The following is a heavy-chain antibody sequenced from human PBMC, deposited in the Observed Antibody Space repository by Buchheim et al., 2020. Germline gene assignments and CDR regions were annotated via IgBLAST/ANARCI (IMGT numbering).Heavy chain of an antibody. D-gene: IGHD3-10*01. CDR3: ARAGYGSGSYYSDYYYHGMDV. CDR1: GYTFTGYY. Sequence: QVQLVQSGAEVKKPGASMKVSCKASGYTFTGYYMHWVRQAPGQGLGWMGWINPNSGGPNDAHKFQGWVTMTRDTSISTSYMELRRLRSDDTAVYYCARAGYGSGSYYSDYYYHGMDVWGQGTT. V-gene: IGHV1-2*04. CDR2: INPNSGGP. J-gene: IGHJ6*02.